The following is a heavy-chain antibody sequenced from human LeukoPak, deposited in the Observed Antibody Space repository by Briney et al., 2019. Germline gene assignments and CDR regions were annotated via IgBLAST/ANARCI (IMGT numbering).Heavy chain of an antibody. V-gene: IGHV1-69*05. CDR3: ARGDWSLYYFDY. CDR2: IIPIFGTA. J-gene: IGHJ4*02. Sequence: SVKVSCKASGGTFSSYAISWVRQAPRQGLEWMGGIIPIFGTANYAQKFQGRVTITTDESTSTAYMELSSLRSEDTAVYYCARGDWSLYYFDYWGQGTLVTVSS. D-gene: IGHD3/OR15-3a*01. CDR1: GGTFSSYA.